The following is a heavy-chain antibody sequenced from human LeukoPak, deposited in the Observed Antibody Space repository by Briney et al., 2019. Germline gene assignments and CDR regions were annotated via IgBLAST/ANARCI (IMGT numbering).Heavy chain of an antibody. D-gene: IGHD3-3*01. J-gene: IGHJ3*02. Sequence: SETLSLTCTVSGGSISSSSYYWGWIRQPPGKGLEWIGSIYYSGSTYYNPSLKSRVAISVDTSKNQFSLKLSSVTAADTAVYYCASMYYDFWSGRLDAFDIWGQGTMVTVSS. CDR1: GGSISSSSYY. V-gene: IGHV4-39*07. CDR3: ASMYYDFWSGRLDAFDI. CDR2: IYYSGST.